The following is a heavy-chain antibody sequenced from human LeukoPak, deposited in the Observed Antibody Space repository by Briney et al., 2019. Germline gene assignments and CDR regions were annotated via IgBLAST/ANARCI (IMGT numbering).Heavy chain of an antibody. CDR2: INPNSGGT. V-gene: IGHV1-2*02. J-gene: IGHJ4*02. D-gene: IGHD6-19*01. Sequence: ASVKLSCKASGYTFTGYYMHWVRQAPGQGLELMGWINPNSGGTNYSQKFQGRVTMTRDTSISTAYMELSRLRSDDPAVYYCARADSSGGSESFDYWGQGTLVTVSS. CDR1: GYTFTGYY. CDR3: ARADSSGGSESFDY.